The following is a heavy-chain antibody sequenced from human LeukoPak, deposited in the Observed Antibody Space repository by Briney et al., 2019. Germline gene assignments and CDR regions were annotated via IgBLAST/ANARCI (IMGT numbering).Heavy chain of an antibody. Sequence: PSETLSLTCAVSGYSISSGYYWGWIRQPPGKGLEWIGEINHSGSTNYNPSLKSRVTISVDTSKNQFSLKLSSVTAADTAVYYCAANNPVVPAAMPLGYWGQGTLVTVSS. CDR1: GYSISSGYY. CDR2: INHSGST. V-gene: IGHV4-38-2*01. D-gene: IGHD2-2*01. CDR3: AANNPVVPAAMPLGY. J-gene: IGHJ4*02.